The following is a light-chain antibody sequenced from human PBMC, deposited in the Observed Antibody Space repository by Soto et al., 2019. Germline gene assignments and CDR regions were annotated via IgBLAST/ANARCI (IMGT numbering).Light chain of an antibody. CDR1: QSVSSSY. V-gene: IGKV3-20*01. J-gene: IGKJ4*01. CDR2: GAS. Sequence: IVLTQSPGTLSLSPGERATLSCRASQSVSSSYLAWYQQKPGQAPRLLIYGASSRATGIPDRFSGSGSGTDFTLTISRLEPEDFAVYYWQQYGRSPLTFGGGTKVEIK. CDR3: QQYGRSPLT.